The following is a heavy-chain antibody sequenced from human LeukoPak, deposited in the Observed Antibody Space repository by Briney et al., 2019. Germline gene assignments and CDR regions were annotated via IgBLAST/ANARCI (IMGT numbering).Heavy chain of an antibody. CDR2: INPNSGAT. CDR1: GYTFSDYY. J-gene: IGHJ4*02. CDR3: SRGSALNRAYSGYAPPFHY. D-gene: IGHD5-12*01. V-gene: IGHV1-2*02. Sequence: ASVTVSYKASGYTFSDYYMHWVRQAPGQGLEWMGWINPNSGATGYAQKFQGRVTMTRDTSISTADMELNSLRSDDTAMYYCSRGSALNRAYSGYAPPFHYWGQGTLVAVSS.